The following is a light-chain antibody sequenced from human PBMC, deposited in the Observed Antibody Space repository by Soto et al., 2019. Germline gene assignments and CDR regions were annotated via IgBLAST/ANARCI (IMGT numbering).Light chain of an antibody. V-gene: IGKV3-20*01. CDR1: QSVSSSY. CDR2: GAS. CDR3: QQYGSSLLFT. Sequence: EIVLTQSPGTLSLSPGERATLSCRASQSVSSSYLAWYQQKPGQAPRLLIYGASRRATGIPDRFSGSVSGTDFTLTISRLEHEDFAVYYCQQYGSSLLFTFGPGTKVDIK. J-gene: IGKJ3*01.